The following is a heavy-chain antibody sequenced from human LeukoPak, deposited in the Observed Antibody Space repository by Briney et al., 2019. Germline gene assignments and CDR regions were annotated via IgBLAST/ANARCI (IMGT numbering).Heavy chain of an antibody. CDR3: ARDTSQKRAHYMDV. V-gene: IGHV3-21*04. CDR1: GFTFSSYS. Sequence: GGSLRLSSAASGFTFSSYSMNWVRQAPGKGLEWVSSISSSSSYIYYADSVKGRFTISRDNAKNSLYLQMNSLRAEDTAVYYCARDTSQKRAHYMDVWGKGTTVTISS. J-gene: IGHJ6*03. CDR2: ISSSSSYI.